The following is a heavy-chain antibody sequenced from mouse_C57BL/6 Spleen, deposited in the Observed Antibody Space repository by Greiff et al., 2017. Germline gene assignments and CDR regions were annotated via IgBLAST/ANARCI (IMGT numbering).Heavy chain of an antibody. D-gene: IGHD1-1*01. J-gene: IGHJ2*01. V-gene: IGHV1-82*01. CDR1: GYAFSSSW. Sequence: QVQLKESGPELVKPGASVKISCTASGYAFSSSWMNWVKQRPGKGLEWIGRIYPGDGDTNYNGKFKGKATLTADKSSSTAYMQLSSLTSEDSAVYFCAANLLLRYWGQGTTLTVSS. CDR2: IYPGDGDT. CDR3: AANLLLRY.